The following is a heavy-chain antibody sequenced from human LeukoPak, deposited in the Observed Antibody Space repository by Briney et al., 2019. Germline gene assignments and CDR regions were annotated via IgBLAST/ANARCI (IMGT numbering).Heavy chain of an antibody. Sequence: AGGSLRLSCAASGFTFSSYGMSWVRQAPGKGLEWVSAISGSGGSTYYADSVKGRFTISRDNSKNTLYLQMNSLRAEDTAVYYCAKGLDYDILTGSTYFDYWGQGTLVTVSS. CDR1: GFTFSSYG. V-gene: IGHV3-23*01. J-gene: IGHJ4*02. D-gene: IGHD3-9*01. CDR3: AKGLDYDILTGSTYFDY. CDR2: ISGSGGST.